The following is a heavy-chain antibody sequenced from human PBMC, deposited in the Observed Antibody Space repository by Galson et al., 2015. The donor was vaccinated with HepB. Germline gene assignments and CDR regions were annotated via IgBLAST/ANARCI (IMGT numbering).Heavy chain of an antibody. Sequence: LSLTCTVSGDSISIYYWSWIRQPPGKGLEWIGNVHYSGSTGYNPSLKSRATISVDTSTNQFSLKLTSVTAADTAVYYCARNPYYYDGSGWLGSFDIWGQGTMVTVSS. CDR1: GDSISIYY. CDR3: ARNPYYYDGSGWLGSFDI. CDR2: VHYSGST. V-gene: IGHV4-59*01. D-gene: IGHD3-22*01. J-gene: IGHJ3*02.